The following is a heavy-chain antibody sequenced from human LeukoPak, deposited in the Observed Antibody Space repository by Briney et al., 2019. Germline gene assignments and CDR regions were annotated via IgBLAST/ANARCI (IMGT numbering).Heavy chain of an antibody. J-gene: IGHJ6*02. CDR3: ARRQNFYYGMDV. CDR2: IYYSGST. V-gene: IGHV4-59*08. Sequence: SETLSLTCTVSGGSISSYYWSWIRQPPGKGLEWIGYIYYSGSTNYNPSLTSRVTIAVDTSKNQFSLKLSSVTAADTALYYCARRQNFYYGMDVWGQGTTVTVSS. CDR1: GGSISSYY.